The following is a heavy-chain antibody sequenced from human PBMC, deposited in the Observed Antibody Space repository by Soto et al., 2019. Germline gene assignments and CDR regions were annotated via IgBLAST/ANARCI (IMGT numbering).Heavy chain of an antibody. Sequence: QVQLVESGGGVVQPGRSLRLSCAASGFSISRSAMHWVRQAPGKGLEWVAVIAYDGSNRWYADSAKGRFTISRDNSKNPVYLPMRSLRGQDTAVYYCARDLQAGTDNVNWFATWGQGTMVTVSS. CDR3: ARDLQAGTDNVNWFAT. CDR1: GFSISRSA. V-gene: IGHV3-30*04. D-gene: IGHD1-1*01. CDR2: IAYDGSNR. J-gene: IGHJ5*02.